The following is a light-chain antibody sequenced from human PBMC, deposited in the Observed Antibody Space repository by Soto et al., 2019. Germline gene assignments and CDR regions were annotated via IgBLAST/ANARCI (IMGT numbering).Light chain of an antibody. CDR1: QNISSCN. J-gene: IGKJ1*01. CDR3: QQYGSLPKT. CDR2: ATS. Sequence: EIVFTQAPGTLSFSRGQKATLSCRASQNISSCNLAWYQQKPGQAPRLLIYATSNRATGISDRFSGGGSGADFTLTIIRLEREDFALYHCQQYGSLPKTLGQGTKVDIK. V-gene: IGKV3-20*01.